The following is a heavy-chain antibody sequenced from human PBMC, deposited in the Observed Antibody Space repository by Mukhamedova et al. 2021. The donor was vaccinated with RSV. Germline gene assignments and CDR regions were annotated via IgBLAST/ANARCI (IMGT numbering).Heavy chain of an antibody. J-gene: IGHJ3*02. CDR3: ARDQSALDI. Sequence: GKGRFTVSRDNAKNSLYLQMNSLRVEDTAEYYCARDQSALDIWGKGTMVTVSS. V-gene: IGHV3-11*06.